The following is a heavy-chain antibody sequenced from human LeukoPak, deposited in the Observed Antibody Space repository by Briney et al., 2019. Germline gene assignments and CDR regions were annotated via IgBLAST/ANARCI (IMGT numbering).Heavy chain of an antibody. D-gene: IGHD2-15*01. J-gene: IGHJ5*02. CDR1: GFTLRYYQ. CDR3: ARGNCSGGSCYHNWFDP. CDR2: INVVNGAI. Sequence: GGSLRLSCATSGFTLRYYQMNWVRQAPGKGLEWVSYINVVNGAIYYADSVKGRFTISGDIATNSVYLQMNSLRAEDTALYYCARGNCSGGSCYHNWFDPWGQGTLVTVSS. V-gene: IGHV3-48*01.